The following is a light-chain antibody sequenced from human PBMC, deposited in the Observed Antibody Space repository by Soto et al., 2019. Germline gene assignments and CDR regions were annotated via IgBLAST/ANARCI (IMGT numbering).Light chain of an antibody. CDR3: QQYGTSPWT. V-gene: IGKV3-20*01. Sequence: EIVMTQSPATLSVSPGQRATLSCRASQNVDSSYLAWFQQRPGQTPRLLIYGASSRATGIPDRFSGSGSGTDFTLTIRRLEPEDFAVYYCQQYGTSPWTFGQGTKVDIK. CDR2: GAS. J-gene: IGKJ1*01. CDR1: QNVDSSY.